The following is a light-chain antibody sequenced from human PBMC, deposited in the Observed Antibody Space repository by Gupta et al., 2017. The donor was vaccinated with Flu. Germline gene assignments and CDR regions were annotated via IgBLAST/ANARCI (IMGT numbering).Light chain of an antibody. V-gene: IGKV1D-16*01. Sequence: DFQMTQSPSSLSASVGDKVIITCRASQSIGNSLGWYQQKPEKAPKSLIYGASSLQNGVPSRFSGSGFGTEFTLTISSLQPEDFGTYYCRQDRKYPITFGQGTQMEIK. CDR3: RQDRKYPIT. J-gene: IGKJ5*01. CDR2: GAS. CDR1: QSIGNS.